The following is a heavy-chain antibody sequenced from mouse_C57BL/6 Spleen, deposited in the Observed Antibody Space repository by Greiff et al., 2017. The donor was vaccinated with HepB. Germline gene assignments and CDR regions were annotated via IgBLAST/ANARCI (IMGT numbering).Heavy chain of an antibody. J-gene: IGHJ3*01. D-gene: IGHD1-1*01. CDR1: GYTFTSYW. Sequence: QVQLQQPGAELVKPGASVKLSCKASGYTFTSYWMHWVKQRPGQGLEWIGMIHPNSGSTNYNEKFKSKATLTVDKSSSTAYMQLSSLPSEDSAVYYCASPNYGSSSWFAYWGQGTLVTVAA. V-gene: IGHV1-64*01. CDR2: IHPNSGST. CDR3: ASPNYGSSSWFAY.